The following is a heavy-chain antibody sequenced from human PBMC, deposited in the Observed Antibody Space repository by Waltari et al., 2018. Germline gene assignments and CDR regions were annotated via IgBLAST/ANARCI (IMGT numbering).Heavy chain of an antibody. Sequence: EVQLVESGGGLVQPGGSLRLSCAASGFTFSSYWMRWVRQAPGKGLEWVANIKQDGSEKYYVDSVKGRFTISRDNAKNSLYLQMNSLRAEDTAVYYCARDYNYYYYYMDVWGKGTTVTVSS. D-gene: IGHD4-4*01. CDR3: ARDYNYYYYYMDV. CDR2: IKQDGSEK. CDR1: GFTFSSYW. V-gene: IGHV3-7*01. J-gene: IGHJ6*03.